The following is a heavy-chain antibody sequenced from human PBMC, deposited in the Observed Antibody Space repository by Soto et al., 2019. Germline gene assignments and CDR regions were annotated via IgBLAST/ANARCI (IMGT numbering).Heavy chain of an antibody. V-gene: IGHV3-23*01. CDR2: ISGSGGST. D-gene: IGHD5-12*01. J-gene: IGHJ4*02. CDR3: AKDVGVATIYGVDYFDY. CDR1: GFTFSSYA. Sequence: SGGSLRLSCAASGFTFSSYAMSWVRQAPGKGLEWVSAISGSGGSTYYADSVKGRFTISRDNSKNTLYLQMNSLRAEDTAVYYCAKDVGVATIYGVDYFDYWGQGTLVTVSS.